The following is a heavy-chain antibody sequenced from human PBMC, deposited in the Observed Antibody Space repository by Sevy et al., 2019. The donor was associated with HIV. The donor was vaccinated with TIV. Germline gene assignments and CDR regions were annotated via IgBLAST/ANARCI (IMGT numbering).Heavy chain of an antibody. Sequence: GGSLRLSCVTSGFTFRTSGMHWVRLSPEKGLEWVAVVSYDEAHKNYADSVKGRFSISKDNSKNTLYLQMSSLRTEDTPVYYCAKDYSAGITMIRGAYRARGDYFDYWGQGTQVTVSS. D-gene: IGHD3-10*01. CDR1: GFTFRTSG. J-gene: IGHJ4*02. CDR2: VSYDEAHK. CDR3: AKDYSAGITMIRGAYRARGDYFDY. V-gene: IGHV3-30*18.